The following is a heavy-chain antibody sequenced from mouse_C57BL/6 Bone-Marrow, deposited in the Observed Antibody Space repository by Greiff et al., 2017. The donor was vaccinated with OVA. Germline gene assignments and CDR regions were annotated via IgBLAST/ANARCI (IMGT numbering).Heavy chain of an antibody. V-gene: IGHV1-4*01. Sequence: QVQLQQSGAELARPGASVKMSCKASGYTFTSYTMHWVKQRPGQGLEWIGYINPSSGYTKYNQKFKDKATLTADKSSNTAYMQLSSLTSEDSAVYYCARYYSNYLLGYFDVWGTGTTVTVSS. J-gene: IGHJ1*03. D-gene: IGHD2-5*01. CDR2: INPSSGYT. CDR1: GYTFTSYT. CDR3: ARYYSNYLLGYFDV.